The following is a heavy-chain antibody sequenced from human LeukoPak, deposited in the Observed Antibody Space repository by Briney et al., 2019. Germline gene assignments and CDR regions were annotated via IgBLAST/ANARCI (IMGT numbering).Heavy chain of an antibody. CDR2: IYYSGST. D-gene: IGHD3-22*01. J-gene: IGHJ3*01. CDR1: GGSISSTSYY. CDR3: AKAGVRHFDSSGLYAFDF. Sequence: KPSETLSLTCAVSGGSISSTSYYWAWIRQPPGKGLEWIGTIYYSGSTYHNPSLKSRVTMSVDTSRNQFSLKLSSVDAADTAVYYCAKAGVRHFDSSGLYAFDFWGQGTTVTVSS. V-gene: IGHV4-39*01.